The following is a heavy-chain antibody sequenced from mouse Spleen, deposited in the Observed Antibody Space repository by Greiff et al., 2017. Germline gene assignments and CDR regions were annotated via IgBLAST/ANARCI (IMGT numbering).Heavy chain of an antibody. CDR1: GYSFTDYN. D-gene: IGHD2-3*01. J-gene: IGHJ1*01. Sequence: VQLQQSGPELVKPGASVKISCKASGYSFTDYNMNWVKQSNGKSLEWIGVINPNYGTTSYNQKFKGKATLTVDQSSSTAYMQLNSLTSEDSAVYYCARKRREAIYDGPYWYFDVWGAGTTVTVSS. CDR3: ARKRREAIYDGPYWYFDV. CDR2: INPNYGTT. V-gene: IGHV1-39*01.